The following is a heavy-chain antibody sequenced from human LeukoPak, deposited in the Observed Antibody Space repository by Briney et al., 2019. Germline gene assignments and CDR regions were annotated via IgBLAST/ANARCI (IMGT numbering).Heavy chain of an antibody. D-gene: IGHD4-17*01. CDR1: GGSISTYY. V-gene: IGHV4-59*08. CDR2: IYYTGST. Sequence: SETLSLTCTVSGGSISTYYWSWIRQPPGKGLEWIGYIYYTGSTNYNPSLKSRVTISLDTSENQFSLKLSSVTAADTAVYYCARRRDYVFDYWGQGTLVTVSS. CDR3: ARRRDYVFDY. J-gene: IGHJ4*02.